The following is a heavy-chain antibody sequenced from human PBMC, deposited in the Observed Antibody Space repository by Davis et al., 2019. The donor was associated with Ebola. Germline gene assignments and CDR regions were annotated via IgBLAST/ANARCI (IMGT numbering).Heavy chain of an antibody. J-gene: IGHJ2*01. Sequence: MPSETLSLTCTVSGASISSRSYYWGWIRQPPGKGLEWVGSFSYGDNTHYYNPSLRSRVTISVDTSRNQFSLKLSSVTAADTAVYYCVRPGGPLKWYFDLWGRGTLVTVSS. CDR3: VRPGGPLKWYFDL. D-gene: IGHD3-16*01. CDR2: FSYGDNTH. CDR1: GASISSRSYY. V-gene: IGHV4-39*07.